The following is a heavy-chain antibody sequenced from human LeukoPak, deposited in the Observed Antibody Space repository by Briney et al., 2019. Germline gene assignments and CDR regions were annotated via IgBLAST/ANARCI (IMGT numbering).Heavy chain of an antibody. Sequence: GGSLRLSCEASGFSFGDHGMAWVRQAPGKGLEWVSSIRDSGGNTYQGDSLEGRFTISRDNSKNTLYLQMNSLRAEDTAVYYCAKVGVVTAHYYFDYWGQGTLVTVSS. CDR2: IRDSGGNT. D-gene: IGHD2-21*02. V-gene: IGHV3-23*01. CDR1: GFSFGDHG. CDR3: AKVGVVTAHYYFDY. J-gene: IGHJ4*02.